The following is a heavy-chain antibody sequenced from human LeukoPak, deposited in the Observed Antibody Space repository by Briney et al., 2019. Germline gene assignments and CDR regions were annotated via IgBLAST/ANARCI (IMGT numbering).Heavy chain of an antibody. V-gene: IGHV3-30*02. Sequence: PGGSLRLSCAAPGFTFSSYGMHWVRQAPGKGLEWVAFIRYDGSNKYYADSVKGRFTISRDNSKNMLYLQMNSLRAEDTAVYYCAKSGDDYVWGSYRYFDYWGQGALVTVSS. CDR3: AKSGDDYVWGSYRYFDY. CDR2: IRYDGSNK. CDR1: GFTFSSYG. D-gene: IGHD3-16*02. J-gene: IGHJ4*02.